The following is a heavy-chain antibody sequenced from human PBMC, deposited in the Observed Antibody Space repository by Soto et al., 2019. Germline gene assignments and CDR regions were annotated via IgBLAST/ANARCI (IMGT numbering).Heavy chain of an antibody. Sequence: PSVKVSCKASGYTFTSYYTHWVRQAPGQGLDWRGRINPSGGSTSYAQQCRGRFTMTSDTCTSTLDMEGSSLRSQDTAVYYCARAQARVVPAALSDWFDPWGQGTLVTVSS. J-gene: IGHJ5*02. CDR3: ARAQARVVPAALSDWFDP. D-gene: IGHD2-2*01. CDR1: GYTFTSYY. CDR2: INPSGGST. V-gene: IGHV1-46*03.